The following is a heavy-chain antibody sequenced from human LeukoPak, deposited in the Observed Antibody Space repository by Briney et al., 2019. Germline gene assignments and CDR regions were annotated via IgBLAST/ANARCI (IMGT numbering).Heavy chain of an antibody. D-gene: IGHD3-3*01. J-gene: IGHJ4*02. V-gene: IGHV3-30-3*01. CDR1: GFFFTSYC. CDR3: ARCRENDFWSGSRVDY. Sequence: GRSLRLSCAASGFFFTSYCMHWVRQAPGKGLEWLAVISSDGSNKYYADSVKGRFTISRDNSKTTVFVQMNSLTFEDTAVYYCARCRENDFWSGSRVDYWGQGTLVTVSS. CDR2: ISSDGSNK.